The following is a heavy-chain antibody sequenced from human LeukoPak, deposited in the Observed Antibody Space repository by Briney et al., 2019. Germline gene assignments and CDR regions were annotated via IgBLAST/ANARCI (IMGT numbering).Heavy chain of an antibody. V-gene: IGHV4-59*08. J-gene: IGHJ6*03. D-gene: IGHD3-10*01. CDR2: IYYSGST. CDR3: ARHRGDGSGRYYYSYMDV. Sequence: SETLSLTCTVSGGSISSYYWSWIRQPPGKGLEWIGYIYYSGSTNYNPSLKSRVTISVDTSKNQFSLKLSSVTAADTAVYYCARHRGDGSGRYYYSYMDVWGKGTTVTISS. CDR1: GGSISSYY.